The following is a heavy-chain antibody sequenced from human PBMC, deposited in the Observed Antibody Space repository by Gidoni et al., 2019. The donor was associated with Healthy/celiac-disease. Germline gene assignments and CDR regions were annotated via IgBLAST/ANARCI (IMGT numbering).Heavy chain of an antibody. CDR2: IYYSGST. CDR1: VGPISSGGYY. D-gene: IGHD5-12*01. CDR3: ARDSGYDFYYYYYMDV. J-gene: IGHJ6*03. Sequence: QVQLQESGPGLVKPSQTLSLTCAVSVGPISSGGYYWSWIRQPPGKGLEWIGYIYYSGSTYYNPSLKSRVTISVDTSKNQFSLKLSSVTAADTAVYYCARDSGYDFYYYYYMDVWGKGTTVTVSS. V-gene: IGHV4-30-4*01.